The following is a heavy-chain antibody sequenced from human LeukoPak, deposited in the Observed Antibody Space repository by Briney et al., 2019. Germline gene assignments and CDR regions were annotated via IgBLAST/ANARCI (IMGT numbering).Heavy chain of an antibody. Sequence: GASVKVSCKASGGTFSSYAISWVRQAPGQGLEWMGRIIPILGIANYAQKFQGRVTITADKSTSTAYMELSSLRSEDTAVYYCATDGFSATSMVLWGQGILVTVSS. J-gene: IGHJ4*02. D-gene: IGHD5-18*01. V-gene: IGHV1-69*04. CDR3: ATDGFSATSMVL. CDR1: GGTFSSYA. CDR2: IIPILGIA.